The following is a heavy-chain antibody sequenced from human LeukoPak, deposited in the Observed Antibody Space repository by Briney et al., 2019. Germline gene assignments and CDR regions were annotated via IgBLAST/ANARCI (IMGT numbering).Heavy chain of an antibody. CDR1: GDSISTYY. CDR3: ARKEWVPYYFDY. CDR2: IDYSGST. D-gene: IGHD3-3*01. J-gene: IGHJ4*02. V-gene: IGHV4-59*01. Sequence: SETLSLTCTVSGDSISTYYWSWIRQPPGKELEWIGYIDYSGSTNYNPSLKSRVTISVDTSNNQFSLRLSSVTAADTAVYYCARKEWVPYYFDYWGQGTLVTVST.